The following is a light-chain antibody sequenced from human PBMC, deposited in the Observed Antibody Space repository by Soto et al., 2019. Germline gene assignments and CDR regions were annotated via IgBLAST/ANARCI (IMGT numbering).Light chain of an antibody. CDR2: GAS. J-gene: IGKJ2*01. V-gene: IGKV3-15*01. CDR1: QSISSN. Sequence: EIVMTQSPATLSVSPGERATLSCRASQSISSNLAWYQQKAGQAPRLLIYGASTRATGIPARFSGRGSGTEVTLTISSLQSEDFAVYYCQQYNNWPPEYTFGQGTKLEIK. CDR3: QQYNNWPPEYT.